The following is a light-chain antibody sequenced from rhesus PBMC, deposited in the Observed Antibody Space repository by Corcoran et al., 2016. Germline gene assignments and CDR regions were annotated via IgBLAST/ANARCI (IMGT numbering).Light chain of an antibody. V-gene: IGKV2-78*01. J-gene: IGKJ4*01. CDR1: QSLLDTDGFTH. CDR2: LNS. CDR3: LQTVQFALT. Sequence: DVVLTQTPLSLTVTPGEPATISCGSSQSLLDTDGFTHLHWYLQRPGQSPQLLIYLNSNRASGVPERCSGRGSGNHFTLKISRVEAEDVGTYDCLQTVQFALTFGGGTKVELK.